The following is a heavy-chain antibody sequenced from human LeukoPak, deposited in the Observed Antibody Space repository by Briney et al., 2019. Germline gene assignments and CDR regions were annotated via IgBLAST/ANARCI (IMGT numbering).Heavy chain of an antibody. J-gene: IGHJ3*02. V-gene: IGHV3-66*01. Sequence: GGPLRLSCAASGFTDSSNYMSWVRQAPGKELEWVSVIYSGGSTYYADSVKGRFTISRDNSKNTLYLQMNSLRAEDTAVYYCAREGYSYGYDAFDIWGQGTMVTVSS. CDR1: GFTDSSNY. CDR3: AREGYSYGYDAFDI. D-gene: IGHD5-18*01. CDR2: IYSGGST.